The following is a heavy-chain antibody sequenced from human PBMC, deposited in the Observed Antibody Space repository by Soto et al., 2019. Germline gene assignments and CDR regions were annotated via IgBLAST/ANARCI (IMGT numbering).Heavy chain of an antibody. J-gene: IGHJ6*02. CDR1: GFTFIGSA. CDR2: IRSKANSYAT. D-gene: IGHD5-18*01. CDR3: TRRSGKDYTYGLVGMDV. V-gene: IGHV3-73*01. Sequence: PGGSLRLSCAASGFTFIGSAMHWVRQASGKGLEWVGRIRSKANSYATAYAASVKGRFTISRDDSKNTAYLQMDSLKTEDTAVYYCTRRSGKDYTYGLVGMDVWGQGTTVTDSS.